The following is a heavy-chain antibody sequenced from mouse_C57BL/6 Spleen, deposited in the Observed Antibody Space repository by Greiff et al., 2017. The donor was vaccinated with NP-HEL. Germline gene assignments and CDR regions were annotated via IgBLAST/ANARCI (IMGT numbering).Heavy chain of an antibody. D-gene: IGHD1-1*01. J-gene: IGHJ2*01. Sequence: VQLQQPGAELVRPGSSVKLSCKASGYTFTSYWMHWVKQRPTQGLEWIGNIDPSDSETHYNQKFKDKATLTVDKSSSTAYMQLSSLTSEDSAVYYCALGSSYSFDYWAKAPLSQSPQ. CDR1: GYTFTSYW. V-gene: IGHV1-52*01. CDR3: ALGSSYSFDY. CDR2: IDPSDSET.